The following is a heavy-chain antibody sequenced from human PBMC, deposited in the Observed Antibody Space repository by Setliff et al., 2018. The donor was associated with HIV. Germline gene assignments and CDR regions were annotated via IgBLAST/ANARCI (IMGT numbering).Heavy chain of an antibody. J-gene: IGHJ6*03. D-gene: IGHD6-13*01. CDR1: GESVSGYY. CDR2: IYYSGST. CDR3: ARAIPAAVNYFDV. Sequence: SETLSLTCTVYGESVSGYYWTWIRQPPGKGLEWIGYIYYSGSTNYNPSLKSRVTISVDSSKSQFSLKLSSVTAADTAVYYCARAIPAAVNYFDVWGKGTTVTVSS. V-gene: IGHV4-59*02.